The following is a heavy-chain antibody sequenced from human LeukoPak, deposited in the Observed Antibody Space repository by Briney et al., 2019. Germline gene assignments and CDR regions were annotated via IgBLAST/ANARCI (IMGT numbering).Heavy chain of an antibody. Sequence: PSETLSLTCTVSGGSISSYYWSWIRQPPGKGLEWIGYIYTSGGTNYNPSLKSRVTISVDTSKNQFSLKLSSVTAADTAVYYCARHASYYYYYMDVWGRGTTVTVSS. V-gene: IGHV4-4*09. CDR3: ARHASYYYYYMDV. CDR2: IYTSGGT. CDR1: GGSISSYY. J-gene: IGHJ6*03.